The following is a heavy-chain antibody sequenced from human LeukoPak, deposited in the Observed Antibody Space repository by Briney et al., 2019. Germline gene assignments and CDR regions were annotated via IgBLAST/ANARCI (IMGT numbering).Heavy chain of an antibody. CDR2: IYTSGST. Sequence: SETLSLTCTVSGGSISSYYWSWIRQPAGKGLEWIGRIYTSGSTNYNPSLKSRVTMSVDTSKNQFSLKLSSVTAADTAVYYCAGGDCSSTSCYRVYYYYMDVWGKGTTVTVSS. CDR1: GGSISSYY. V-gene: IGHV4-4*07. CDR3: AGGDCSSTSCYRVYYYYMDV. J-gene: IGHJ6*03. D-gene: IGHD2-2*02.